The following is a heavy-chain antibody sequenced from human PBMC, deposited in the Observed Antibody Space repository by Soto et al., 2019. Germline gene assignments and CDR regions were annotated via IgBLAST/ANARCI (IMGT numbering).Heavy chain of an antibody. J-gene: IGHJ4*02. CDR2: IHHSGST. CDR1: GASISSTSSGDW. CDR3: AKMVGATLVDY. D-gene: IGHD1-26*01. V-gene: IGHV4-4*02. Sequence: QVQLQESGPGLVKPSGTLSLTCTVSGASISSTSSGDWWSWVRQPPGKGLEWIGEIHHSGSTNYNPSLESRGTLSVDKSKNQFSLRLSSVTAADTAVYYCAKMVGATLVDYWGQGTLVTVSS.